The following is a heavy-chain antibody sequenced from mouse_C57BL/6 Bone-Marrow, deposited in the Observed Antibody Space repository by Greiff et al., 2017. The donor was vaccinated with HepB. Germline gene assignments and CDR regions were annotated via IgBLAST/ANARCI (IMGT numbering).Heavy chain of an antibody. D-gene: IGHD2-4*01. CDR3: ARKWVYGYDYDNYYAMDY. CDR2: IWTGGGT. Sequence: QVQLKQSGPGLVAPSQSLSITCTVSGFSLTSYAISWVRQPPGKGLEWLGVIWTGGGTNYNSALKSRLSISKDNSKSQVFLKMNSLQTDDTARYYCARKWVYGYDYDNYYAMDYWGQGTSVTVSS. J-gene: IGHJ4*01. V-gene: IGHV2-9-1*01. CDR1: GFSLTSYA.